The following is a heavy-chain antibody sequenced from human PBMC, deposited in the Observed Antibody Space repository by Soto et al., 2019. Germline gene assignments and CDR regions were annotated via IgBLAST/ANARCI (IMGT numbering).Heavy chain of an antibody. Sequence: EVQVVESGGGLVQPGGSLRLSCEASGFSFSDHYVDWVRQAPGKGLEWVGRTRDKTFRYTTEYAASVEGRFTISSDDSKISLYLQMNSLKTEDTALYYLVHTDPMTTTAFDFCGQGTMVTVSS. J-gene: IGHJ3*01. CDR3: VHTDPMTTTAFDF. CDR1: GFSFSDHY. V-gene: IGHV3-72*01. D-gene: IGHD4-17*01. CDR2: TRDKTFRYTT.